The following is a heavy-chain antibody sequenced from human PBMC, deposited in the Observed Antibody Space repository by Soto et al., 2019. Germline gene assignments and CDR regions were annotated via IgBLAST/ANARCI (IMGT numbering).Heavy chain of an antibody. V-gene: IGHV1-46*01. J-gene: IGHJ4*02. Sequence: QVQLVQSGAEVKKPGASVKVSCKASGYTFTSYYMHCVRQAPGQGLEWMGIINPSGGSTSYAQKFPGRVTMTRDTSTSTVYMELSSLRSEDTAVYYCARQTAREWEPLAYWGQGTLVTVSS. CDR3: ARQTAREWEPLAY. CDR1: GYTFTSYY. D-gene: IGHD1-26*01. CDR2: INPSGGST.